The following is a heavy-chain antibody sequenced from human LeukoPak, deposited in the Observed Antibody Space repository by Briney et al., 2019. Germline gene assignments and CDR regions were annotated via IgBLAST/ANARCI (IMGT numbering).Heavy chain of an antibody. CDR1: GFTVSSNY. V-gene: IGHV3-53*01. J-gene: IGHJ3*02. Sequence: GGSLRLSCAASGFTVSSNYMSWVRQAPGKGLEWVSVIYSGGSTYYADSVKGRFTISRDNSKNALYLQMNSLRAEDTAVYYCASSAFGVAPYAFDIWGQGTVVTVSS. CDR2: IYSGGST. D-gene: IGHD3-3*01. CDR3: ASSAFGVAPYAFDI.